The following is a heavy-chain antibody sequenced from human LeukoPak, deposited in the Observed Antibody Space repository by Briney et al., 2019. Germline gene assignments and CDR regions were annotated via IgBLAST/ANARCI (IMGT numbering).Heavy chain of an antibody. Sequence: VASVKVSCKASGYTFTSYGISWVRQAPGQGLEWMGWISAYNGNTNYAQKPQGRVTMTTDTSTSTAYMELRSLRSDDTAVYYCAREFRYYGDLHYWGQGTLVTVSS. CDR3: AREFRYYGDLHY. CDR1: GYTFTSYG. D-gene: IGHD4-17*01. CDR2: ISAYNGNT. J-gene: IGHJ4*02. V-gene: IGHV1-18*04.